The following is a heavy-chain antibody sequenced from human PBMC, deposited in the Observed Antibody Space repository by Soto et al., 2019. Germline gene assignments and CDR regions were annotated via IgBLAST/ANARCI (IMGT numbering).Heavy chain of an antibody. Sequence: SETLSLTCTLSGGSISGYYWSWIRQPPGKGLEWIGYAYYSGSTKYNPSLESRVTISVDMSNNQFSLMLTSVTAADTAVYYCAKYRRTDAEGYRLDFWGQGTLVTVSS. V-gene: IGHV4-59*01. CDR1: GGSISGYY. CDR3: AKYRRTDAEGYRLDF. J-gene: IGHJ4*02. D-gene: IGHD5-12*01. CDR2: AYYSGST.